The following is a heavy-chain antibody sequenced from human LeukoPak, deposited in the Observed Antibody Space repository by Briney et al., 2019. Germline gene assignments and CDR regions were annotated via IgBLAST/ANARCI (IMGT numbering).Heavy chain of an antibody. CDR3: ARVNYASGGYSSWFDP. V-gene: IGHV4-59*08. J-gene: IGHJ5*02. CDR1: GGSIGGYY. CDR2: VSYSGNT. Sequence: SETLSLTCDVSGGSIGGYYWRWIRQPPGQGLEWIGCVSYSGNTKFNPPLKSRVTISIDTSKNQFSVILTSVTAADTAVYFCARVNYASGGYSSWFDPWGQGTLVTVSS. D-gene: IGHD3-10*01.